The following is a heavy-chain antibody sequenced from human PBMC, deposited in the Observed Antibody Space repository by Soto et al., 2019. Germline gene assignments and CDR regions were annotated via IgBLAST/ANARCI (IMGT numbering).Heavy chain of an antibody. CDR2: IGTAGDT. CDR1: GFTFSSYD. Sequence: GGSLRLSCAASGFTFSSYDMHWVRQATGKGLEWVSAIGTAGDTYYPGSVKGRFTISRENAQNSLYLQMNSLRAEDTAVYYCARERKGGDCTNGVCGYYYYYGMDVWGQGTTVTVSS. V-gene: IGHV3-13*01. D-gene: IGHD2-8*01. CDR3: ARERKGGDCTNGVCGYYYYYGMDV. J-gene: IGHJ6*02.